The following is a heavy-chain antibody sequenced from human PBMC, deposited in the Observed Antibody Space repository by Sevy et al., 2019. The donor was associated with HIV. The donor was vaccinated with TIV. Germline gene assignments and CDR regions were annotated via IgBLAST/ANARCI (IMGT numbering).Heavy chain of an antibody. CDR3: ARGGIAAADPTYYYYYGMDV. Sequence: GGSLRLSCAASGFTFSDYYMSWIRLAPGKGLEWVSYHSSSGSTIYYADSVKGRFTISRDNAKNSLYLQMNSLRAEDTAVYYCARGGIAAADPTYYYYYGMDVWGQGTTVTVSS. D-gene: IGHD6-13*01. CDR2: HSSSGSTI. CDR1: GFTFSDYY. V-gene: IGHV3-11*01. J-gene: IGHJ6*02.